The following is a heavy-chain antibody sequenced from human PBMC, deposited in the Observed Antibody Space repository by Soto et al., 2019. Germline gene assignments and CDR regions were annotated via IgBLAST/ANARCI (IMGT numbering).Heavy chain of an antibody. Sequence: QVQLVQSGAEVKKPGSSVKVSCKTSGGTSSTYAISWVRQAPGQGLEWMGGIIPIFRTTNYAQKFRGRVTITADESTGTAYMELSSLRTEDTAMYYCAREWARTNGWPRTPNYGMDVWGQGTTVTVSS. D-gene: IGHD6-19*01. CDR1: GGTSSTYA. CDR2: IIPIFRTT. CDR3: AREWARTNGWPRTPNYGMDV. J-gene: IGHJ6*02. V-gene: IGHV1-69*01.